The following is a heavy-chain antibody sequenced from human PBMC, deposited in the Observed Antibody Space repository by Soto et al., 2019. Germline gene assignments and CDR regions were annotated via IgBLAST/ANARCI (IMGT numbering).Heavy chain of an antibody. V-gene: IGHV4-39*01. J-gene: IGHJ4*02. CDR1: GGSIRSSXXX. CDR2: IYYSGST. Sequence: QLQLQESGPGLVKPSETLSLTCTVSGGSIRSSXXXXGXIRQPPGKGLEWIGSIYYSGSTYYNPSLNSRVTISVDTSKNQVSLKLSSVTATDTAVYYCARLPLVWLGREFLDDYWGQGTLVTVSS. D-gene: IGHD5-12*01. CDR3: ARLPLVWLGREFLDDY.